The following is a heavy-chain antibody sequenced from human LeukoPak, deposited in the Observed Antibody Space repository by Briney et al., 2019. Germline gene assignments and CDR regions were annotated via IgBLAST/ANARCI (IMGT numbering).Heavy chain of an antibody. CDR2: ISSSSSYI. V-gene: IGHV3-21*04. J-gene: IGHJ4*02. CDR1: GFTFSSYS. CDR3: AKTGAPRGWYGEFDY. D-gene: IGHD6-19*01. Sequence: GGSLRLSCAASGFTFSSYSMNWVRQAPGKGLEWVSSISSSSSYIYYADSVKGRFTISRDNSKNTLYLQMNSLRAEDTAVYYCAKTGAPRGWYGEFDYWGQGTLVTVSS.